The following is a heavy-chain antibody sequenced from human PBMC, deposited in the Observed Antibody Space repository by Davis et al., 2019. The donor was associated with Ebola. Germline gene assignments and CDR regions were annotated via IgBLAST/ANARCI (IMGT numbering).Heavy chain of an antibody. V-gene: IGHV3-15*01. CDR2: IKSKTDGGTT. CDR1: GFTFSNAW. D-gene: IGHD5-12*01. J-gene: IGHJ4*02. CDR3: TTDWVVPAMLYCLGSGYDCILDY. Sequence: GESLKISCAASGFTFSNAWMSWVRQAPGKGLEWVGRIKSKTDGGTTDYAAPVKGRFTISRDDSKNTLYLQMNSLKTEDTAVYYCTTDWVVPAMLYCLGSGYDCILDYWGQGTLVTVS.